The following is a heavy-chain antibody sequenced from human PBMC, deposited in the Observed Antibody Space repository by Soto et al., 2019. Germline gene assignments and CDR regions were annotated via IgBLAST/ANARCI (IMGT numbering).Heavy chain of an antibody. Sequence: PSPTLSLTCAISGDSVSNNGATWNWIRQSPSRGLEWLGRAYYRSRWRYDYAASVRGRITINPDTSKNQFSLQLNSVTPEDTAVYYCARDPPDFNSGLDYWGQGTLVTVSA. CDR2: AYYRSRWRY. J-gene: IGHJ4*02. CDR3: ARDPPDFNSGLDY. CDR1: GDSVSNNGAT. V-gene: IGHV6-1*01. D-gene: IGHD6-19*01.